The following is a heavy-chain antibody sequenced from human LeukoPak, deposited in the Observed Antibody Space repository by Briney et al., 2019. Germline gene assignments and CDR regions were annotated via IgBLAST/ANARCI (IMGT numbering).Heavy chain of an antibody. CDR3: ARAGTSSGWYGNWFDP. CDR1: GFTFSSYW. V-gene: IGHV3-74*01. J-gene: IGHJ5*02. D-gene: IGHD6-19*01. Sequence: GGSLRLSCAASGFTFSSYWMHWVRQAPGKGLVWVSRINSDGSSTSYADSVKGRFTISRDNAKNTLYLQMNSLRAEDTAVYYCARAGTSSGWYGNWFDPWGQGTLVTVSS. CDR2: INSDGSST.